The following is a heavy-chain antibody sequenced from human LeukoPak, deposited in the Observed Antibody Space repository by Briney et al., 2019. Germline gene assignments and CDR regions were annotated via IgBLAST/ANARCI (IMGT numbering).Heavy chain of an antibody. CDR3: AHRLDQRTNWNYGNFDY. Sequence: SGPTLLKPTQTLTLTCTFSGFSLTTSGVGVGWIRQPPGKALEWLALIYWDDDKRYSPSLRNRLSITKDTSKNQVVLTMTNVDPVDPATYYCAHRLDQRTNWNYGNFDYWGQGTLVTVSS. CDR2: IYWDDDK. CDR1: GFSLTTSGVG. V-gene: IGHV2-5*02. D-gene: IGHD1-7*01. J-gene: IGHJ4*02.